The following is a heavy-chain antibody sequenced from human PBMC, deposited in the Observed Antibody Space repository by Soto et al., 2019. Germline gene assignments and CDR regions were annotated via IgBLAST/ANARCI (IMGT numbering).Heavy chain of an antibody. V-gene: IGHV1-18*01. Sequence: QVHLVQSGAEVKKPGASVKVSCKGSGYTFTSYGITWVRQAPGQGLEWMGWISAHNGNTDYAQNLQGRVTVTRDTSTSTAYMELRSLRSVDTAVYFCARGRDGDYWGQGALVTVSS. CDR3: ARGRDGDY. J-gene: IGHJ4*02. CDR2: ISAHNGNT. D-gene: IGHD6-6*01. CDR1: GYTFTSYG.